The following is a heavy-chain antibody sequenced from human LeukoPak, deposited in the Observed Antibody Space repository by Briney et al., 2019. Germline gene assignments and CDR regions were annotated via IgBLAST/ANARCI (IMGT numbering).Heavy chain of an antibody. Sequence: GSLTLSCAASGFTFSSYWMSWVRQAPGKGLEWVANIKQDGSEKYYVDSVKGRFTISRDNAKNSLYLQMNSLRVEDTAVYYCARVRTENYYGMDVWGQGTTVTDSS. CDR1: GFTFSSYW. CDR2: IKQDGSEK. J-gene: IGHJ6*02. V-gene: IGHV3-7*04. D-gene: IGHD3/OR15-3a*01. CDR3: ARVRTENYYGMDV.